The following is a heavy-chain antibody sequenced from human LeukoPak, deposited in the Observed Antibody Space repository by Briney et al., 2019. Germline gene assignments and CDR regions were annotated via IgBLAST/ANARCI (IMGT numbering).Heavy chain of an antibody. Sequence: GGSLRLSCAASGFIFSSRWMHWVRQSPGKGLEGVANINKDGSAKYYVDSVKGRFTISRDNAKDSVYLQMNSLRLEDTALYYCVRGTGFILDSWGLGTRVTVS. V-gene: IGHV3-7*01. D-gene: IGHD3/OR15-3a*01. J-gene: IGHJ4*02. CDR1: GFIFSSRW. CDR3: VRGTGFILDS. CDR2: INKDGSAK.